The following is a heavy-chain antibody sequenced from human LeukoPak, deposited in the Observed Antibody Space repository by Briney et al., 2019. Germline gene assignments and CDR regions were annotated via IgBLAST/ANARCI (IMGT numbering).Heavy chain of an antibody. Sequence: GGSLRLSCAGSGFTFSSYGMHWVRQAPGKGLEWVAFIRYDGSNKYYADSVKGRFTISRDNSKNTLYLQMNSLRAEDTAVYYCAKRGAYGDFFDYWGQGTLVTVSS. CDR1: GFTFSSYG. J-gene: IGHJ4*02. CDR3: AKRGAYGDFFDY. CDR2: IRYDGSNK. D-gene: IGHD4-17*01. V-gene: IGHV3-30*02.